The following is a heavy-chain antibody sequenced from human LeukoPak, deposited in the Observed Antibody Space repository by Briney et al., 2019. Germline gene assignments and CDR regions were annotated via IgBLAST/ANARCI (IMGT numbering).Heavy chain of an antibody. CDR3: ARQSCSSTSCYLYFDY. D-gene: IGHD2-2*01. J-gene: IGHJ4*02. Sequence: GESLKISCKGSGYSFTSYWIGWVRQMPGKGLEWMGIIYPGDSDTRYSPPFQGQVTISADKSISTAYLQWSSLKASDTAMYYCARQSCSSTSCYLYFDYWGQGTLVAVSS. CDR2: IYPGDSDT. V-gene: IGHV5-51*01. CDR1: GYSFTSYW.